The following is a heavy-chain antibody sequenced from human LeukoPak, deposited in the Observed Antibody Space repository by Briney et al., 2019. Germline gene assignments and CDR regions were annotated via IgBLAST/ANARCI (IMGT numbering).Heavy chain of an antibody. V-gene: IGHV3-7*01. CDR3: ARADGVGVVTPYFQH. Sequence: PGGSLRLSCAASGITFSSNWMSWVRQAPGKGLEWVANIKEDGSEKHYVDSVKGRFTISRDNAKNSLYLQMNSLRAEDTAVYYCARADGVGVVTPYFQHWGQGTLVTVSS. D-gene: IGHD4-23*01. J-gene: IGHJ1*01. CDR2: IKEDGSEK. CDR1: GITFSSNW.